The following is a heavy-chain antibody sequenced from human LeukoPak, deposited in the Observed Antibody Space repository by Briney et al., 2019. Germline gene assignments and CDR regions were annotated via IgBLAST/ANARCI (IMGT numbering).Heavy chain of an antibody. Sequence: SETLSLTCTVSGGSISSSSYYWGWIRQPPGKGLEWIGSIYYSGSTYYNPSLKSRVTISVDTSKNQFSLKLSSVTAADTAVYYCARGPNYYDSSGYKVFDYWGQGTLVTVSS. J-gene: IGHJ4*02. D-gene: IGHD3-22*01. CDR3: ARGPNYYDSSGYKVFDY. CDR1: GGSISSSSYY. CDR2: IYYSGST. V-gene: IGHV4-39*07.